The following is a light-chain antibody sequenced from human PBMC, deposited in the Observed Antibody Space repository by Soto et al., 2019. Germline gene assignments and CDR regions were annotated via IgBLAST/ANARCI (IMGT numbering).Light chain of an antibody. V-gene: IGKV1-9*01. Sequence: DIHLTQSPSFLSASVGDRVTLTCRPSQAVPNNMAWYQQKPGKPPTLLIYEESTLHSGVPSRFSGRKSGTQFTLTIDSLQPEDFATYYCQQVKTYPQTFGGGTKVEIK. CDR3: QQVKTYPQT. CDR2: EES. J-gene: IGKJ4*01. CDR1: QAVPNN.